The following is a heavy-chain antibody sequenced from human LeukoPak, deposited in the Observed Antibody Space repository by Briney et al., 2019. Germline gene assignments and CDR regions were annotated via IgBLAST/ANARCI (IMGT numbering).Heavy chain of an antibody. CDR1: GGSISSSSYY. Sequence: SSETLSLTCTVSGGSISSSSYYWGWIRQPPGKGLEWIGSIFYSGSTYYNPSLKSQVTISVDTSKNQFSLKLSSVTAADTAVYFCVRVAWLQPFDYWGQGTLVTVSS. D-gene: IGHD5-18*01. J-gene: IGHJ4*02. V-gene: IGHV4-39*07. CDR3: VRVAWLQPFDY. CDR2: IFYSGST.